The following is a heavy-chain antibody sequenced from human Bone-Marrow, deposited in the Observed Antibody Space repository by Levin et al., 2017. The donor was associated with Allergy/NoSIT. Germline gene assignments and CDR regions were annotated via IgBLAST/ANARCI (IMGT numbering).Heavy chain of an antibody. CDR3: ASEIREYNRGWTLYLDS. CDR2: VSPTGGST. V-gene: IGHV1-46*01. CDR1: GDTFSNYY. D-gene: IGHD6-19*01. J-gene: IGHJ4*02. Sequence: GESLKISCKASGDTFSNYYMHWVRQAPGQGLEWMGLVSPTGGSTKYAQKFRGRVTMTRDTSTSTVDMELRSLRSDDTAVYYCASEIREYNRGWTLYLDSWGQGTLLTVSS.